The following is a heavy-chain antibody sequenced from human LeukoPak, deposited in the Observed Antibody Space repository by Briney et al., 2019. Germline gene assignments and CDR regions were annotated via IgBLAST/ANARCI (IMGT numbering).Heavy chain of an antibody. CDR1: GGSISSYY. CDR2: IYYSGST. Sequence: SETLSLTCTVSGGSISSYYWSWIRQPPGKGLEWIGYIYYSGSTNYNPSLKSRVTISVDTSKNQFSLKLSSVTAADTAVYYCTRMVRGVLFDHWGQGTLVTVSS. D-gene: IGHD3-10*01. V-gene: IGHV4-59*01. CDR3: TRMVRGVLFDH. J-gene: IGHJ4*02.